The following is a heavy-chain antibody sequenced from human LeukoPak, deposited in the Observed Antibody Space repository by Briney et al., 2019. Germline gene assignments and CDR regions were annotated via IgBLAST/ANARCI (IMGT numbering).Heavy chain of an antibody. D-gene: IGHD6-6*01. CDR1: GFSFSSYS. CDR2: ISSGTGSYI. CDR3: ARCSGVFGSSGY. Sequence: GGSLRLSCVASGFSFSSYSMNWVRQAPGKGLEWVSTISSGTGSYIYYADSVRGRFTISRDNAKNSLYLQMNSLRAEDTAVYYCARCSGVFGSSGYWGQGTLVTVSS. J-gene: IGHJ4*02. V-gene: IGHV3-21*01.